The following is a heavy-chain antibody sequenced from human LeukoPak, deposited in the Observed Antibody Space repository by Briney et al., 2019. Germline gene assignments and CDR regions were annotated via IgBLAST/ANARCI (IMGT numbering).Heavy chain of an antibody. D-gene: IGHD3-10*01. CDR3: ARGRITMVRGVIRRGMSFDY. J-gene: IGHJ4*02. CDR2: IYYSGST. CDR1: GGSISSYY. V-gene: IGHV4-59*12. Sequence: SETLSLTCTVSGGSISSYYWSWIRQPPGKGLEWIGYIYYSGSTNYNPSLKSRVTISVDTSKNQFSLKLSSVTAADTAVYYCARGRITMVRGVIRRGMSFDYWGQGTLVTVSS.